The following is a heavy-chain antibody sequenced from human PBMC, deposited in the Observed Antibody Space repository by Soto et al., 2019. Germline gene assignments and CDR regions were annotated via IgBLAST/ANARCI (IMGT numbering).Heavy chain of an antibody. D-gene: IGHD3-9*01. V-gene: IGHV1-18*01. J-gene: IGHJ4*02. CDR2: ISAYNGNT. CDR3: ARGGGKIRYFEPNAPNDY. Sequence: QVQLVQSGVEVKKPGASVKVSCKASGYTFTSYGISWVRQAPGQGLEWMGWISAYNGNTNYAQKLQGRVTMTTDTSTRTAYMELRRLRSDDTAVYYCARGGGKIRYFEPNAPNDYWGQGTLVTVSS. CDR1: GYTFTSYG.